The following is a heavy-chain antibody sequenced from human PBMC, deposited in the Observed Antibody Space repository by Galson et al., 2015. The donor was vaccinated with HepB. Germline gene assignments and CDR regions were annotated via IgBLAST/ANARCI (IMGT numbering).Heavy chain of an antibody. Sequence: SLRLSCAASGFTFSSYSMNWVRQAPGKGLEWVSSISSSSSYIYYADSVKGRFTISRDNAKNSLYLQMNSLRAEDTAVYYCARFDRRLRFLEPHGPWGQGTLVTVSS. D-gene: IGHD3-3*01. V-gene: IGHV3-21*01. J-gene: IGHJ5*02. CDR1: GFTFSSYS. CDR2: ISSSSSYI. CDR3: ARFDRRLRFLEPHGP.